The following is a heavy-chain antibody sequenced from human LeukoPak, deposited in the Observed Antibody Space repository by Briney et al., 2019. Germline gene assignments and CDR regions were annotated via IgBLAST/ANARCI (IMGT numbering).Heavy chain of an antibody. CDR3: ARGLFGESLAYYYGMDV. J-gene: IGHJ6*04. CDR2: IIPIFGTA. CDR1: GGTFSSYA. V-gene: IGHV1-69*01. D-gene: IGHD3-10*02. Sequence: GSSVKVSCKASGGTFSSYAISWMRQAPGQGLEWMGGIIPIFGTANYAQKFQGRVTITADESTSTAYMELSSLRSEDTAVYYCARGLFGESLAYYYGMDVWGKGTTVTVSS.